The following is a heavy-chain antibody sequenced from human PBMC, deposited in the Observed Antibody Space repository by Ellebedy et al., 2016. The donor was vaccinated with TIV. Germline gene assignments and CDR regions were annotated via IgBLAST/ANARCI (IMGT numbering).Heavy chain of an antibody. CDR1: GYTLTDYY. J-gene: IGHJ4*02. V-gene: IGHV1-2*02. CDR2: INPNTGCS. CDR3: AREFSMGRGAL. D-gene: IGHD3-10*01. Sequence: ASVKVSCKASGYTLTDYYIHWLRQPPGQRLEWMGLINPNTGCSDYAQKFQGRVTLTGDTSISTAYMELNSMRSEDTAIYYCAREFSMGRGALWGQGTLVAVSS.